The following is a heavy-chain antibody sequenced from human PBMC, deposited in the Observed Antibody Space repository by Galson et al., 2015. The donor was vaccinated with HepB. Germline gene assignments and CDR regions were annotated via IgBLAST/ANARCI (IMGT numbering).Heavy chain of an antibody. CDR2: ISNSGGDT. CDR3: ASRPYYDILTGYFANSVDI. D-gene: IGHD3-9*01. J-gene: IGHJ3*02. Sequence: SLRLSCAASGFTFSNYAMTWVRQAPGKGLEWVSKISNSGGDTSYADSVKGRFTVSRDNSMNTVYLQMNSLTVDDTGVYFCASRPYYDILTGYFANSVDIWGQGTMVTVSS. V-gene: IGHV3-23*01. CDR1: GFTFSNYA.